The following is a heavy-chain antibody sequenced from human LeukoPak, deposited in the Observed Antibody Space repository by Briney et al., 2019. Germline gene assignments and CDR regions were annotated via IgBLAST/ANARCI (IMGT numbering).Heavy chain of an antibody. J-gene: IGHJ2*01. D-gene: IGHD3-10*01. CDR3: ARLRITMVGGLLRGTWYFDL. CDR1: GGSISSYY. Sequence: PSETLSLTCTVSGGSISSYYWSWIRQPPGKGLEWIGYIYYSGSTNYNPSLKSRVTISVDTSKNQFSLRLNSVTAADTAVYYCARLRITMVGGLLRGTWYFDLWGRGTLVTVSS. CDR2: IYYSGST. V-gene: IGHV4-59*01.